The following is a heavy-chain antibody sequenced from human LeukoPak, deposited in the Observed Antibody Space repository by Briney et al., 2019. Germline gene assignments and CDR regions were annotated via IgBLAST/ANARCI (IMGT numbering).Heavy chain of an antibody. J-gene: IGHJ3*02. CDR3: AKDRCSSTSCFRAGDAFDI. CDR2: IWYDGSNK. Sequence: GGSLRLSCAASGFTFSSYGMHWVRQAPGKGLEWVAVIWYDGSNKYYADSVKGRFTISRDNSKNTLYLQMNSLRAEDTAVYYCAKDRCSSTSCFRAGDAFDIWGKGTMVTVSS. D-gene: IGHD2-2*01. V-gene: IGHV3-33*06. CDR1: GFTFSSYG.